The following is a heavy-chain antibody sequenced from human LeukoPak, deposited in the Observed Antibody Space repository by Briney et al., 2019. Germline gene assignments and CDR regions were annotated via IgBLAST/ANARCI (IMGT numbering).Heavy chain of an antibody. J-gene: IGHJ6*04. D-gene: IGHD2-2*01. CDR3: ARGRGCSSLSSPARYGMDV. CDR1: GGSFSGYY. Sequence: SETLSLTCAVYGGSFSGYYWSWIRQPPGKGLEWIGEINHSGSTNYNPSLKSRVTISVDTSKNQFSLKLSSVTAADTAVYYCARGRGCSSLSSPARYGMDVCGKGTTVTVSS. V-gene: IGHV4-34*01. CDR2: INHSGST.